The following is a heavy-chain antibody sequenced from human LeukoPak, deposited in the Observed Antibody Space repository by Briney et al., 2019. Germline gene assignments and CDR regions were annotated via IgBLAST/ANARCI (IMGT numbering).Heavy chain of an antibody. D-gene: IGHD4-17*01. CDR1: GGSFSGYY. CDR3: ASAMTTVTTGWFDP. CDR2: INHSGST. V-gene: IGHV4-34*01. J-gene: IGHJ5*02. Sequence: SETLSLTCAVYGGSFSGYYWSWTRQPPGKGLEWIGEINHSGSTNYNPSLKSRVTISVDTSKNQFSLKLSSVTAADTAVYYCASAMTTVTTGWFDPWGQGTLVTVSS.